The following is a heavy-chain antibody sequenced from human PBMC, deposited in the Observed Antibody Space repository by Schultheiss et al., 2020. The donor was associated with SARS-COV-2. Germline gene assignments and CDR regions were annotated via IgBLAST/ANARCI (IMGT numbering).Heavy chain of an antibody. CDR3: ARDHGGSYSDY. CDR2: ITSSGSTI. V-gene: IGHV3-11*01. J-gene: IGHJ4*02. Sequence: GGSLRLSCAASGFTFSDYYMSWVRQAPGKGLEWVSYITSSGSTIHYADSVKGRFTISRDTAKNSLYLQMNSLRAEDTAVYYCARDHGGSYSDYWGQGTLVTVSS. CDR1: GFTFSDYY. D-gene: IGHD1-26*01.